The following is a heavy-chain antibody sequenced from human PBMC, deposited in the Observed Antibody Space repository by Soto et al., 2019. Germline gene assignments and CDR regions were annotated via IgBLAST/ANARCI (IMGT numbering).Heavy chain of an antibody. CDR2: IYYSGST. CDR3: TRCSGGSKRDWFDP. CDR1: GGSISSGGYY. Sequence: SETLSLTCTVSGGSISSGGYYWSWIRQHPGKGLEWIGYIYYSGSTYYNPSLKSRVTISVDTSKNQFSLKLSSVTAADTAVYYCTRCSGGSKRDWFDPWGQGTLVTVS. V-gene: IGHV4-31*03. J-gene: IGHJ5*02. D-gene: IGHD2-15*01.